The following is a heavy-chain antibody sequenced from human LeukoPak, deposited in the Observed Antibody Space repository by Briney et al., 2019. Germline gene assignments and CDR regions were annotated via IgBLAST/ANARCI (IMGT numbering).Heavy chain of an antibody. CDR1: GYTFPSYD. V-gene: IGHV1-8*01. Sequence: SVKVSCNASGYTFPSYDINWVRQATGQGLEWMGWMNPNSGNTGYAQKFQGRVTMTRNTSISTAYMELIRLRSEDTAVYYCARGPAYCGGDCYSYMDVWGKGTTVTVSS. J-gene: IGHJ6*03. D-gene: IGHD2-21*02. CDR3: ARGPAYCGGDCYSYMDV. CDR2: MNPNSGNT.